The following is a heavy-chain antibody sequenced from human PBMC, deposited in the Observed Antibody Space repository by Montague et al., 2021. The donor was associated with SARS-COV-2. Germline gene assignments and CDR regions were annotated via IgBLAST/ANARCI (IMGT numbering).Heavy chain of an antibody. J-gene: IGHJ2*01. Sequence: SETLSLTCTVSGGSISSHYWTWIRQPPGKGLEWIGYIYYTGSTNYNPPLKSRVAISVDTSKNQFSLSLRSVTAADTALYYCARLPPNGRWYLDLWGRGTLVTASS. CDR3: ARLPPNGRWYLDL. D-gene: IGHD2-8*01. V-gene: IGHV4-59*11. CDR2: IYYTGST. CDR1: GGSISSHY.